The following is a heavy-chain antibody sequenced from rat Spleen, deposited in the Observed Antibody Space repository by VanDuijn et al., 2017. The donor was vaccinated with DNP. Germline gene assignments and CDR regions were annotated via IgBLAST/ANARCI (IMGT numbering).Heavy chain of an antibody. J-gene: IGHJ2*01. V-gene: IGHV5S10*01. Sequence: EVQLVESGGGLVQPGRSLKLSCAASGFTFSDYNMAWVRQAPKKGLEWVATIIYDGNRTYYRDSVKGRFTISRDNAKSTLYLQMDSLRSDDTATYYCAVQLGVFDYWGQGVMVTVSS. CDR3: AVQLGVFDY. CDR1: GFTFSDYN. D-gene: IGHD5-1*01. CDR2: IIYDGNRT.